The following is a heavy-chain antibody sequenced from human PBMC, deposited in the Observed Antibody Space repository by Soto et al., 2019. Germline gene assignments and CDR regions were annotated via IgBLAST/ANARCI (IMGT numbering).Heavy chain of an antibody. J-gene: IGHJ6*02. CDR1: GFPFNSYW. V-gene: IGHV3-7*01. CDR2: REQNGDGN. D-gene: IGHD2-15*01. Sequence: EVQLVESGGGLVQPGGSLRLSCVASGFPFNSYWMGWVRQAPGKGLEWVANREQNGDGNHYVDSVKGRFTISRDSAKNSLYLPMFSLRVEETAIYFGARDVGCSGGTCYSGPHYCYAVDVWGQGTTVTASS. CDR3: ARDVGCSGGTCYSGPHYCYAVDV.